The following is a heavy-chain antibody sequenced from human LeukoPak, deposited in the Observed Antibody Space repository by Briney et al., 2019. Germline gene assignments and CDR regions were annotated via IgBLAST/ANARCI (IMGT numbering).Heavy chain of an antibody. V-gene: IGHV4-31*03. D-gene: IGHD1-14*01. CDR3: ARGGDRRGFDY. J-gene: IGHJ4*02. CDR1: GGSISDGGYY. CDR2: IYDSGTT. Sequence: PSETLSLTCTVSGGSISDGGYYWSWIRQHPGKGLEWIGYIYDSGTTYYSPALRSRVTISVDTSDNKFSLKLKSPTAADTAVYYCARGGDRRGFDYWGQGTLVTVSS.